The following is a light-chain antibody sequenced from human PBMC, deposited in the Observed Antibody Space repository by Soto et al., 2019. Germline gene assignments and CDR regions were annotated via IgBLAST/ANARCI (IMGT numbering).Light chain of an antibody. CDR2: GAS. CDR1: QSVSSSY. CDR3: QQYGSSQFT. Sequence: EIVLTQSPGTLSLSPGERATLSCRASQSVSSSYLAWYQQNPGQAPRLLIYGASSRATGIPDWFSGSGSGTDFTITISSLEPEDVAVDYGQQYGSSQFTFGPGTKVDIK. V-gene: IGKV3-20*01. J-gene: IGKJ3*01.